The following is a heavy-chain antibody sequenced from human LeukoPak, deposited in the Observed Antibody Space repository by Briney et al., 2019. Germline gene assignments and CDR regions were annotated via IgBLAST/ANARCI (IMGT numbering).Heavy chain of an antibody. CDR2: ISGSGGST. D-gene: IGHD2-2*01. V-gene: IGHV3-23*01. J-gene: IGHJ4*02. Sequence: GGSLRLSCAASGFTFSSYAMSWVRQAPGKGLEWVSTISGSGGSTYYADSVKGRFTISSDNSKNTLYLQMNSLRAEDTAVYYCAKGGYCSSTSCPNDYWGQGTLVTASS. CDR1: GFTFSSYA. CDR3: AKGGYCSSTSCPNDY.